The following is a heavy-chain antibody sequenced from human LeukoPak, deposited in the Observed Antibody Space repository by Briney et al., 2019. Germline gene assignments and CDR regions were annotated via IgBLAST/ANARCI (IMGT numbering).Heavy chain of an antibody. D-gene: IGHD6-13*01. CDR2: IYHSGTT. Sequence: SETLSLTCSVSSGSISSRSHYWGWIRQSPEKGLEWIGSIYHSGTTYHNPSLKSRVTISVDTPINQFSLNLSGVTATDTAVYYCASQFSSTWYSLHFYYYMDVWGKGTTVTVSS. J-gene: IGHJ6*03. CDR3: ASQFSSTWYSLHFYYYMDV. CDR1: SGSISSRSHY. V-gene: IGHV4-39*01.